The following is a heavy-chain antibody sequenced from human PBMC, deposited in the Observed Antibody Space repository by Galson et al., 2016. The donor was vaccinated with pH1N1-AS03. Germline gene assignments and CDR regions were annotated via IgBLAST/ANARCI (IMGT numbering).Heavy chain of an antibody. D-gene: IGHD6-13*01. CDR1: GFTFSSYW. V-gene: IGHV3-74*01. CDR2: INSDGSST. J-gene: IGHJ3*02. Sequence: SLRLSCAASGFTFSSYWMHWVRQAPGKGLVWVSRINSDGSSTSYADSVKGRFTISIDNAKNTLYLQMNSLRAEDTAVYYCYSSSWDDAFDIWGQGTMVTVSS. CDR3: YSSSWDDAFDI.